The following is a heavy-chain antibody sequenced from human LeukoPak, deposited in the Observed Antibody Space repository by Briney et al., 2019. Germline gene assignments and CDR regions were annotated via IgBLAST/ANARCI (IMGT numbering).Heavy chain of an antibody. D-gene: IGHD2-15*01. J-gene: IGHJ4*02. Sequence: GGSLRLSCAASGFTFSSYGMHWVRQAPGKGLEWVAFTRYDGSNKYYADSVKGRFTISRDNSKNTLYLQMNSLRAEDTAVYYCAKDEGYCSGGSCYSGYFDYWGQGTLVTVSS. CDR3: AKDEGYCSGGSCYSGYFDY. V-gene: IGHV3-30*02. CDR2: TRYDGSNK. CDR1: GFTFSSYG.